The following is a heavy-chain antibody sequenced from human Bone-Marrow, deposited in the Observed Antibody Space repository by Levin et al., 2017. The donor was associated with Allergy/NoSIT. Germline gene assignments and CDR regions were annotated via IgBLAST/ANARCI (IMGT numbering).Heavy chain of an antibody. CDR1: GGSISSSSYY. CDR3: ARQVRGSLWFGDRFSY. V-gene: IGHV4-39*01. Sequence: PSETLSLTCTVSGGSISSSSYYWGWIRQPPGKGLEWIGSIYYSGSTYYNPSLKSRVTISVDTSKNQFSLKLSSVTAADTAVYYCARQVRGSLWFGDRFSYWGQGTLVTVSS. CDR2: IYYSGST. D-gene: IGHD3-10*01. J-gene: IGHJ4*02.